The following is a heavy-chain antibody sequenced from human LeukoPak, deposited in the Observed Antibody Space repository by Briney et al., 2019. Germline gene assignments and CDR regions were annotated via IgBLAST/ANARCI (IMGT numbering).Heavy chain of an antibody. D-gene: IGHD3-10*01. Sequence: PSETLSLTCTVSGGSISSYYWSWIRQPAGKGLEWIGRIYTSGSTNYNPSLKSRVTMSVDTSKNQFSLKLNSVTAADTAVYYCARVQYYYGSGSYLDSWGQGNLVTVSS. V-gene: IGHV4-4*07. CDR1: GGSISSYY. CDR2: IYTSGST. CDR3: ARVQYYYGSGSYLDS. J-gene: IGHJ4*02.